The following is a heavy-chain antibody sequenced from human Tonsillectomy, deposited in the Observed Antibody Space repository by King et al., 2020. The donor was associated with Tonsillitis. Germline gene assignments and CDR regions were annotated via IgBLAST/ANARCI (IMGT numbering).Heavy chain of an antibody. D-gene: IGHD2-2*01. Sequence: VQLVESGGGLVQPGGSLRLSCAASGFTFSSYWMSWVRQAPGGGLEWVANIKQDGSEKYYVDSVKGRFTISRDNAKNSLYLQMNSLRAEDTAVYYCARDQHYQLPYYGMDVWGQGTTVTVSS. CDR3: ARDQHYQLPYYGMDV. CDR1: GFTFSSYW. V-gene: IGHV3-7*03. J-gene: IGHJ6*02. CDR2: IKQDGSEK.